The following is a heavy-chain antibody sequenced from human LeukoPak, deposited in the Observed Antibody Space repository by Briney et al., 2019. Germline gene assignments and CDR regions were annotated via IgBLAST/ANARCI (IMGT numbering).Heavy chain of an antibody. CDR2: IYYSGST. V-gene: IGHV4-59*12. D-gene: IGHD5-18*01. J-gene: IGHJ5*02. CDR1: GGSISSYY. CDR3: ARTWIQLWSRGNWFDP. Sequence: PSETLSLTCTVSGGSISSYYWSWIRQPPGKGLEWIGYIYYSGSTNYNPSLMSRVTISVDKSKNQFSLKLSSVTAADTAVYYCARTWIQLWSRGNWFDPWSQGTLVTVSS.